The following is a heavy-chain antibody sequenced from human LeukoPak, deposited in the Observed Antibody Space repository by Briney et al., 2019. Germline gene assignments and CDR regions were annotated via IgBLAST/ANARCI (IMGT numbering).Heavy chain of an antibody. CDR3: AELSITMIGGV. V-gene: IGHV3-7*01. CDR1: GFSFTTYW. CDR2: INQGETEK. Sequence: GESLRLSCAASGFSFTTYWMSWVRQAPGKGLEWMASINQGETEKYYVDSVKGRFTISRDNGKNSLYLQMNSLRVEDTAVYYCAELSITMIGGVWGKGTTVTISS. D-gene: IGHD3-10*02. J-gene: IGHJ6*04.